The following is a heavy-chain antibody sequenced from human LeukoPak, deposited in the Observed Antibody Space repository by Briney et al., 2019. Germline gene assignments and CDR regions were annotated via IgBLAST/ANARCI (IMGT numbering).Heavy chain of an antibody. J-gene: IGHJ6*02. CDR2: TSHDESYQ. Sequence: GGSLRLSCAASGLTFNPYPMHWVRESPGKRLEWVAVTSHDESYQFYAESVKARFNIPTDNSNKALYLQMNTQRPEDTSVYYSARDRLFYFHSPDYGAGCFYAMDVWGQGTTVTVSS. D-gene: IGHD4/OR15-4a*01. CDR3: ARDRLFYFHSPDYGAGCFYAMDV. V-gene: IGHV3-30-3*01. CDR1: GLTFNPYP.